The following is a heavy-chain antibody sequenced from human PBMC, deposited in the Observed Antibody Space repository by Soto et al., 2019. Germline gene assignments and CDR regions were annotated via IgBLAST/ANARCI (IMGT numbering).Heavy chain of an antibody. CDR3: AKSPTEQWVKDACDI. D-gene: IGHD2-8*01. V-gene: IGHV3-23*01. J-gene: IGHJ3*02. Sequence: GGSLRLSCSASGFTVSTYTMGWVRLAPGKGLEWVSTIFSGGVTTKYADSVAGRFSISRDNSQNTLYLQMNSLRADDTAVYYCAKSPTEQWVKDACDIWGQGTMVTVSS. CDR2: IFSGGVTT. CDR1: GFTVSTYT.